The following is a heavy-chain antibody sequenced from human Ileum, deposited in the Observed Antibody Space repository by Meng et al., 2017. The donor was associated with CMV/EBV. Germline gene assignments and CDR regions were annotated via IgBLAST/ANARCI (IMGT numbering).Heavy chain of an antibody. Sequence: VQLQQWGAGLLKPSETLSLGCAVVGVSFTGYYWSRFRQSPGKGLELIGEITHSGRTSYNLSLKSRVTISVDMSKYQFSLKLTSVTAADTAIYYCARGLASGWPDYWGQGTLVTVSS. J-gene: IGHJ4*02. V-gene: IGHV4-34*01. CDR3: ARGLASGWPDY. CDR2: ITHSGRT. D-gene: IGHD3-10*01. CDR1: GVSFTGYY.